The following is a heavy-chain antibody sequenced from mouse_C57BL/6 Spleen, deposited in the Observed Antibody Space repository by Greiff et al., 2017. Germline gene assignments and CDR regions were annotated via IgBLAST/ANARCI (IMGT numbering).Heavy chain of an antibody. Sequence: QVQLKESGAELVRPGASVTLSCKASGYTFTDYEMHWVKQTPVHGLEWIGAIDPETGGTAYNQKFKGKAILTADKSSSTAYMELRSLTSEDSAVYYCTRRNYYYGSRPFDYWGQGTTLTVSS. CDR3: TRRNYYYGSRPFDY. V-gene: IGHV1-15*01. CDR2: IDPETGGT. CDR1: GYTFTDYE. J-gene: IGHJ2*01. D-gene: IGHD1-1*01.